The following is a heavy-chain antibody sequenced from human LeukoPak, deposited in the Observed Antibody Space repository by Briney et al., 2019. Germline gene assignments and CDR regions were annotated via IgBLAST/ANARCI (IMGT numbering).Heavy chain of an antibody. CDR3: AKDLSSSGSYYIFDY. D-gene: IGHD3-10*01. Sequence: QPGGSLRLSCAASGFTFSSYGMHWVRQAPGKGLEWVAVIWYDGTKKYYADSVKGRFTISRDNSKNTLYLQMNSLRAEDTAVYYCAKDLSSSGSYYIFDYWGQGTLVTVSS. CDR1: GFTFSSYG. CDR2: IWYDGTKK. V-gene: IGHV3-33*06. J-gene: IGHJ4*02.